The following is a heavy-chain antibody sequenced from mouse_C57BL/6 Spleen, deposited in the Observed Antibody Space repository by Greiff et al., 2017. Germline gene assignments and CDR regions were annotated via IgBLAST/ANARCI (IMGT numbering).Heavy chain of an antibody. V-gene: IGHV7-3*01. J-gene: IGHJ4*01. CDR1: GFTFTDSY. CDR3: AIYRTFYAMDY. Sequence: EVQGVESGGGLVQPGGSLSLSCAASGFTFTDSYLSWVRQPPGKALALLGFIRNKANGYTTEYSASVKGRFTICRDYSQRILYLQMDALRADDSATYYCAIYRTFYAMDYWGQGTSVTVSS. CDR2: IRNKANGYTT.